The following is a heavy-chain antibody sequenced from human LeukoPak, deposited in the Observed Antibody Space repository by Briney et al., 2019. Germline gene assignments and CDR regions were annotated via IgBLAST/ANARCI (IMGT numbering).Heavy chain of an antibody. CDR3: ARWYNWNYVAYFDY. CDR2: IIPIFGTA. Sequence: SVKVSCKASGGTFSSYAISWVRQAPGQELEWMGGIIPIFGTANYAQKFQGRVTITADESTSTAYMELSSLRSEDTAVYYCARWYNWNYVAYFDYWGQGTLVTVSS. CDR1: GGTFSSYA. J-gene: IGHJ4*02. V-gene: IGHV1-69*01. D-gene: IGHD1-7*01.